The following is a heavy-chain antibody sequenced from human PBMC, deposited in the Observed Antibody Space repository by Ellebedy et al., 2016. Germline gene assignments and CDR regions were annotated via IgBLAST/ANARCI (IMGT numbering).Heavy chain of an antibody. J-gene: IGHJ3*01. CDR3: VAGRYSSFDV. CDR2: TYSDDNT. D-gene: IGHD4-11*01. Sequence: ESLKISXAASGFNVRYNYMIWVRQAPGKGLEWVSLTYSDDNTYYADSVKGRFTISGGFSRSPLSLQMNSLRAEDTAVYYCVAGRYSSFDVWGQGTMVTVSS. V-gene: IGHV3-53*01. CDR1: GFNVRYNY.